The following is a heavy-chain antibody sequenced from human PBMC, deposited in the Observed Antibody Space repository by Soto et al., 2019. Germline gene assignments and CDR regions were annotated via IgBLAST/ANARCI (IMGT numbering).Heavy chain of an antibody. Sequence: QVQLQESGPGLVKPSETLSLTCTVSGGSISSHYWSWIRQPPGRGLEWIGFIYYSGITDSNPSLKSRVTISLDTSTIQLSLRLSSVTAADTAVYYCARPRGIAPAVWYFDLWGRGTLVTVSS. CDR2: IYYSGIT. CDR1: GGSISSHY. CDR3: ARPRGIAPAVWYFDL. J-gene: IGHJ2*01. D-gene: IGHD6-13*01. V-gene: IGHV4-59*08.